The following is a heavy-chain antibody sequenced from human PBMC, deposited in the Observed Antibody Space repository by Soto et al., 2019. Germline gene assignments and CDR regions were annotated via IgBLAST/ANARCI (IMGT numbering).Heavy chain of an antibody. CDR2: INPNSGNT. V-gene: IGHV1-18*04. J-gene: IGHJ6*02. D-gene: IGHD3-3*01. Sequence: ASVKVSCKASGYTFTGYYMHWVRQAPGQGLEWMGWINPNSGNTNYAQKLQGRVTMTTDTSTSTAYMELRSLRSDDTAVYYCARDLLRFLEWLLPSAGDYYYYGMDVWGQGTTVTVSS. CDR3: ARDLLRFLEWLLPSAGDYYYYGMDV. CDR1: GYTFTGYY.